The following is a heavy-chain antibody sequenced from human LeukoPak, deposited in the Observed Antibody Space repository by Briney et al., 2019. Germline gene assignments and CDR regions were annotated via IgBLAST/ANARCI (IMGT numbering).Heavy chain of an antibody. Sequence: PSETLSLTCTVSGGSIRPYYWNWIRQPPGKGLEWVGYIYYSGTTKYKPSLESRVTISVDTSKNQFSLKLRSVTAEDTAVYYCARGGTGAPGVDYWGQGTLVTASS. CDR3: ARGGTGAPGVDY. CDR2: IYYSGTT. D-gene: IGHD3/OR15-3a*01. J-gene: IGHJ4*02. V-gene: IGHV4-59*01. CDR1: GGSIRPYY.